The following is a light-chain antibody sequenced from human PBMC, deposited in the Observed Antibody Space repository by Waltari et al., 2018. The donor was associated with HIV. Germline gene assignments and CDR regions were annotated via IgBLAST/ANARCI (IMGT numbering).Light chain of an antibody. CDR2: EHN. V-gene: IGLV6-57*01. CDR3: QSYDSSNHVV. CDR1: SGGIASNY. Sequence: NFMLTQTHSVSESPGKTVTISCTRSSGGIASNYVQWYQQRPGSSPTTVIYEHNQRPSGVPYRCSGSIDSSSNSASLTISGLKTEDEADYYCQSYDSSNHVVFGGVTKVTVL. J-gene: IGLJ2*01.